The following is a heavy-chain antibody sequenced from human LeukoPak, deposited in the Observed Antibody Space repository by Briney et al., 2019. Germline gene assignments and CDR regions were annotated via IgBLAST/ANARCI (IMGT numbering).Heavy chain of an antibody. J-gene: IGHJ5*02. D-gene: IGHD3-3*01. CDR2: ISDTGGRT. Sequence: PGGSLRLSCAASGFTFSDSAVSWVRQAPGEGLEWVSSISDTGGRTYYADSVKGRFAISRDNSRNTVFLQMNRLRAGDTAIYYCAKGGQDYDFWRFDLWGQGILVAVSS. CDR1: GFTFSDSA. V-gene: IGHV3-23*01. CDR3: AKGGQDYDFWRFDL.